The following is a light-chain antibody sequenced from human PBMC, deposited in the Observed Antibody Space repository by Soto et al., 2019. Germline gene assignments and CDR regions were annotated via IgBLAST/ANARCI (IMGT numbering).Light chain of an antibody. CDR2: STT. V-gene: IGLV7-43*01. CDR3: LLYYGAAVV. J-gene: IGLJ2*01. CDR1: TGPVTSDYY. Sequence: QTVVTQEHSLTVSPGGTVTLTCASSTGPVTSDYYPNWFQQKPGQAPKALIYSTTKKHSWTPARFSGSLLGGKAALTLSGVQPEDEADYCCLLYYGAAVVFGGGTKLTVL.